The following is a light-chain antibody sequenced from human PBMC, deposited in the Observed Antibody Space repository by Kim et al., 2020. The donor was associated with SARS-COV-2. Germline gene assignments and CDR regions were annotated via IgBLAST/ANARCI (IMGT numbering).Light chain of an antibody. J-gene: IGKJ5*01. CDR3: QQYGSSPEIT. V-gene: IGKV3-20*01. CDR2: GTS. CDR1: RSIRINY. Sequence: QGDRARLACRHSRSIRINYLARSQKKRRRAPRLLIYGTSSRATDIPDRFSGSGSGTDFPLTISRLEPEDFAVYYCQQYGSSPEITLGQATRLEIK.